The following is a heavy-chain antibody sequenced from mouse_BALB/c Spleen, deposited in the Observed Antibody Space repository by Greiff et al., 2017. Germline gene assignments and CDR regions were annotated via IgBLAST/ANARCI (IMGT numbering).Heavy chain of an antibody. CDR1: GFAFSSYD. D-gene: IGHD1-1*01. Sequence: EVHLVESGGGLVKPGGSLKLSCAASGFAFSSYDMSWVRQTPEKRLEWVAYISSGGGSTYYPDTVKGRFTISRDNPKNTLFLQMTSLRSEDTAMYYCARDGYWYFDVWGAGTTVTVSS. V-gene: IGHV5-12-1*01. J-gene: IGHJ1*01. CDR2: ISSGGGST. CDR3: ARDGYWYFDV.